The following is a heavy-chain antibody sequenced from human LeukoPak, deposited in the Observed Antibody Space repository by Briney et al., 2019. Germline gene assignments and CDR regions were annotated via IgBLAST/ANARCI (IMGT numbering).Heavy chain of an antibody. CDR2: FDLEKGET. CDR1: GYTLTELA. Sequence: ASVKVSCTVSGYTLTELAIHWVRQAPGKGLEWIGGFDLEKGETIYTQQLQGSLTMTEDTSTDTAYTELSSLTSEDTAVYYCATPLGPLGLIPYSFDYWGQGTLVTVSS. V-gene: IGHV1-24*01. J-gene: IGHJ4*02. D-gene: IGHD2-21*01. CDR3: ATPLGPLGLIPYSFDY.